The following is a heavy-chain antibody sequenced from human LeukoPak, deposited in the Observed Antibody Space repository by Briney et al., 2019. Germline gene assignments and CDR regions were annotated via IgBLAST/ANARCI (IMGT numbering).Heavy chain of an antibody. D-gene: IGHD3-22*01. V-gene: IGHV4-34*01. CDR1: GGSFSGYY. J-gene: IGHJ4*02. Sequence: SETLSLTCAVYGGSFSGYYWSWIRQPPGKGLEWIGEINHSGSTNYNPSLKSRVTISVDTFKNQFSLKLSSVTAADTAVYYCARGLDYYDSSGYHYWGQGTLVTVSS. CDR3: ARGLDYYDSSGYHY. CDR2: INHSGST.